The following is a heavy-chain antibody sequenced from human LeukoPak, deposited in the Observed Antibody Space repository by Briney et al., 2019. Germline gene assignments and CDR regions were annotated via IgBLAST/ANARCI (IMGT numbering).Heavy chain of an antibody. V-gene: IGHV1-18*01. Sequence: ASVKVSCKASGYTFTSYGISWVRQAPGQGLEWMGWIGAYNGNTNYAQKLQGRVTMTTDTSTSTAYMELRSLRSDDTAVYYCARTLIAAAGGWFDPWGQGTLVTVSS. CDR1: GYTFTSYG. D-gene: IGHD6-13*01. CDR3: ARTLIAAAGGWFDP. J-gene: IGHJ5*02. CDR2: IGAYNGNT.